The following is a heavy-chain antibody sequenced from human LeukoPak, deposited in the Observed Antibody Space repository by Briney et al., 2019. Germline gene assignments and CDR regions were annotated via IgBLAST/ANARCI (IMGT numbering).Heavy chain of an antibody. D-gene: IGHD5-24*01. CDR3: ARDRGGYNRIFDY. CDR1: GGSISSYY. J-gene: IGHJ4*02. CDR2: IYYSGST. V-gene: IGHV4-59*01. Sequence: SETLSLTCTVSGGSISSYYWSWIRQPPGKGLEWIGYIYYSGSTNYNPSLKSRVTISVDTSKNQFSLKLSSVTAADTAVYYCARDRGGYNRIFDYWGQGTLVTVSS.